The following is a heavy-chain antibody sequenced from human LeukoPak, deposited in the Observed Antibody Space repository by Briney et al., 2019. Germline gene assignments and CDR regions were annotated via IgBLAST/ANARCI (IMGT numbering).Heavy chain of an antibody. Sequence: GGSLRLSCAASGFTFNNYWMTWVRQAPGKGLAWVANIKEDGSEKNYVDSVKGRFTISRDNAKNSLYLQMNSLRAEDTAVYYCARRQRITIFGGNWFDPWGQGTLVTVSS. V-gene: IGHV3-7*01. CDR1: GFTFNNYW. J-gene: IGHJ5*02. CDR3: ARRQRITIFGGNWFDP. CDR2: IKEDGSEK. D-gene: IGHD3-3*01.